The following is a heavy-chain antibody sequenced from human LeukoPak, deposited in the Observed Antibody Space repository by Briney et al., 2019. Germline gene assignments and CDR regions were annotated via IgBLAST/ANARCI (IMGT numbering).Heavy chain of an antibody. CDR1: GFTFSSYW. J-gene: IGHJ4*02. CDR2: IKQDGSEK. V-gene: IGHV3-7*03. D-gene: IGHD5-24*01. CDR3: AKGDSRWPPGTFDY. Sequence: GGSLRLSCAASGFTFSSYWMSWVRQAPGKGLEWVAKIKQDGSEKYYVDSVKGRFTISRDNAKNSLYLQMNSLRAEDTALYYCAKGDSRWPPGTFDYWGQGTLVTVSS.